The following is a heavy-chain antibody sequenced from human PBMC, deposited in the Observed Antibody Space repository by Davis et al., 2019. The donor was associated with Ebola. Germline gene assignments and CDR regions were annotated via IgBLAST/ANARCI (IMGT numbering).Heavy chain of an antibody. D-gene: IGHD4-17*01. CDR1: GGSFSGYY. Sequence: SQTLSLPCAVHGGSFSGYYWSWIRQPPGKGLEWIGEINHSGSTNYNPSLKSRVTISVDTSKNQFSLKLSSVTAADTAVYYGARGTTVIYYYYYGMDVWGQGTTVTVSS. CDR3: ARGTTVIYYYYYGMDV. J-gene: IGHJ6*02. CDR2: INHSGST. V-gene: IGHV4-34*01.